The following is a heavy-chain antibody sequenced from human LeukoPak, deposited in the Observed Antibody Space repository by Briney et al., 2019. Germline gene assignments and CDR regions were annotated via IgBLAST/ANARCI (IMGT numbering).Heavy chain of an antibody. Sequence: PGGSLRLSCAASGFTFSSYAMSWVRQAPGKGLEWVSTISGSFGSTYYADSVEGRFTISRDNSKNTMSLQLNSLSAEDTAVYYCAQSPKIVTTPRFDYWGQGTLVTVSS. V-gene: IGHV3-23*01. CDR3: AQSPKIVTTPRFDY. D-gene: IGHD5-12*01. J-gene: IGHJ4*02. CDR1: GFTFSSYA. CDR2: ISGSFGST.